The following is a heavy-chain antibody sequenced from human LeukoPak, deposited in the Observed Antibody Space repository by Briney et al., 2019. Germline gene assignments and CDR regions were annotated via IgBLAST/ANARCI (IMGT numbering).Heavy chain of an antibody. CDR2: ISSSSSYI. J-gene: IGHJ4*02. Sequence: GGSLRLSCAASGFTFSSYSMNWVRQAPGKGLEWVSSISSSSSYIYYADSVKGRFTISRDNAKNSLYLQMNSLRAEDTAVYYCARDGSGYSGYGYFDYWGQGTPVTVSS. CDR3: ARDGSGYSGYGYFDY. CDR1: GFTFSSYS. D-gene: IGHD5-12*01. V-gene: IGHV3-21*01.